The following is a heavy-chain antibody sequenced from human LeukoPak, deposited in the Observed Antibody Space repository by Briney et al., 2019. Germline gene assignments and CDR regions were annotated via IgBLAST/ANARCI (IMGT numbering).Heavy chain of an antibody. CDR3: ARGQTYYDILTGYYRSGWFDP. CDR1: GGSFSGYY. Sequence: KPSETLSLTCAVYGGSFSGYYWSWIRQPPGKGLEWLGEINHSGSTNYNPSLKSRVTISVDTSKNQFSLKLSSVTAADTAVYYCARGQTYYDILTGYYRSGWFDPWGQGTLVTVSS. D-gene: IGHD3-9*01. CDR2: INHSGST. V-gene: IGHV4-34*01. J-gene: IGHJ5*02.